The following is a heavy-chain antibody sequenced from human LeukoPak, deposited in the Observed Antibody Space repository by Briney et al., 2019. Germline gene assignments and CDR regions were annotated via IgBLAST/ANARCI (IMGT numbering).Heavy chain of an antibody. CDR2: IYYSGST. CDR1: GGSISSYY. Sequence: PSETLSLTCTVSGGSISSYYWSWIRQPPGKGLEWIGYIYYSGSTNYNPSLKSRVTISVDTSRSQLSLKLNPVTAADTAVYYCARDRNYYDSSGYYFANWGQGTLVTVSS. D-gene: IGHD3-22*01. CDR3: ARDRNYYDSSGYYFAN. V-gene: IGHV4-59*01. J-gene: IGHJ4*02.